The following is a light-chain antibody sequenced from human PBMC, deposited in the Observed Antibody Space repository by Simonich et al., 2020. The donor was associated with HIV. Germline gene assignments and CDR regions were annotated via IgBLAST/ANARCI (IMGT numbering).Light chain of an antibody. Sequence: QSVLTQPPSVSGAPGQRVTISCTGSTSTIGAGYDVHWYQQLPGTAPKLLIYANSKRPSGVPDRFSGSKSGTSASLAIIGLQAEDEADYYCQSYDSSLSGSVFGGGTKLTVL. CDR1: TSTIGAGYD. CDR2: ANS. J-gene: IGLJ2*01. CDR3: QSYDSSLSGSV. V-gene: IGLV1-40*01.